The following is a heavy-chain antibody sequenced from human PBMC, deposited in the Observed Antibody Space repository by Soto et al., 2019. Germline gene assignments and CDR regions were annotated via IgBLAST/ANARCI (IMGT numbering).Heavy chain of an antibody. D-gene: IGHD6-13*01. CDR2: IYYSGST. J-gene: IGHJ6*02. CDR3: ARHKPNSSSWYGPYYYYGMDV. CDR1: GGSISSYY. V-gene: IGHV4-59*01. Sequence: SETLSLTCTVSGGSISSYYWSWIRQPPGKGLEWIGYIYYSGSTNYNPSLKSRVTISVDTSKSQFSLKLSSVTAADTAVYYCARHKPNSSSWYGPYYYYGMDVWGQGTTVTVSS.